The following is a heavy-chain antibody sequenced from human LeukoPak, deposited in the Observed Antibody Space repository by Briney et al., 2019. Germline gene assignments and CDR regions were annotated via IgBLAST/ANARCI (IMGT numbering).Heavy chain of an antibody. J-gene: IGHJ4*02. CDR1: GFTFSRYD. Sequence: GGSLRLSCAASGFTFSRYDMHWARQAPGKGLEWVAVISYDGSNKYYADSVQGRFTVSRDNSKNTLYLQMNSLRAEDTAVYYCAKPDYGDYFDYWGQGTLVTVSS. CDR2: ISYDGSNK. V-gene: IGHV3-30*18. D-gene: IGHD4-17*01. CDR3: AKPDYGDYFDY.